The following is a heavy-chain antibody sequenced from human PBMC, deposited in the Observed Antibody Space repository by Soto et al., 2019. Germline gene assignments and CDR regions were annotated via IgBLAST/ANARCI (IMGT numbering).Heavy chain of an antibody. D-gene: IGHD6-19*01. J-gene: IGHJ4*02. CDR1: GLMFSDYG. Sequence: GGSLRLSCAASGLMFSDYGMHWVRQAPGKGLEWVAIIWYDGNYKYYSESAKGRFTISRDNSNNTLYLQMNNLRVEDTAVYFCAREGAVAGSQDFWGQGTLVTVSS. CDR2: IWYDGNYK. V-gene: IGHV3-33*01. CDR3: AREGAVAGSQDF.